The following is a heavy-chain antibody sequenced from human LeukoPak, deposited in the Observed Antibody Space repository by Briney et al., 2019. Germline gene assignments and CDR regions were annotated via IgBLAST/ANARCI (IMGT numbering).Heavy chain of an antibody. CDR1: GGSFSGYY. D-gene: IGHD2-21*01. V-gene: IGHV4-34*01. CDR2: IKHGGST. Sequence: SDTLSLICALYGGSFSGYYWGWIRQPPGKGLEWIGVIKHGGSTNYQPSLKGGVPISVNTSKNQFSLKLSSVTVADTAVYYCARAFHPGSYSSMAVWGNGTTVTV. J-gene: IGHJ6*03. CDR3: ARAFHPGSYSSMAV.